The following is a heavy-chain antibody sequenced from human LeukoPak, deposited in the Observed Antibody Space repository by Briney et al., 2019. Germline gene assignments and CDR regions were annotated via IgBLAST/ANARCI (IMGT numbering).Heavy chain of an antibody. Sequence: PGGSLRLSCAASGFTFSSYWMTWVRQAPGKGLEWVAVISYDGSNKYYADSVKGRFTISRDNSKNTLYLQMNSLRAEDTAVYYCAKDNRNYYDILTGYWGGMDVWGQGTMVTVSS. CDR3: AKDNRNYYDILTGYWGGMDV. J-gene: IGHJ6*02. D-gene: IGHD3-9*01. CDR1: GFTFSSYW. CDR2: ISYDGSNK. V-gene: IGHV3-30*18.